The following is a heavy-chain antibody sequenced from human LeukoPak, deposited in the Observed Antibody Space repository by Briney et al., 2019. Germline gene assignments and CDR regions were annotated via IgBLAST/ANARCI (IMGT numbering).Heavy chain of an antibody. Sequence: GRSLRLSCAASGFTFSSYGMHWVRQAPGKGLEWVAVISYDGSNKFYADSVKGRFTISRDNSKNTLYLQMNSLRAEDTAVYYCAREDSSSWFLGKANYYYYMDVWGKGTTVTVSS. CDR2: ISYDGSNK. CDR1: GFTFSSYG. CDR3: AREDSSSWFLGKANYYYYMDV. D-gene: IGHD6-13*01. V-gene: IGHV3-30*03. J-gene: IGHJ6*03.